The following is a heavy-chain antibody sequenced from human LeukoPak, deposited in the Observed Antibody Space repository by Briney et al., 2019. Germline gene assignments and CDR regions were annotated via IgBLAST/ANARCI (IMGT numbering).Heavy chain of an antibody. V-gene: IGHV3-33*01. CDR1: GFTFITYV. D-gene: IGHD5-24*01. J-gene: IGHJ3*02. CDR2: IWYDGSNK. CDR3: ARGRRRDANTFDAFDI. Sequence: GRSLRLSCAASGFTFITYVMHWVRQASGKGLEWVAVIWYDGSNKYYADSVKGRFTISRDNSKNTLYLQMNSLRAEDTAVFYCARGRRRDANTFDAFDIWGQGTMVTVSS.